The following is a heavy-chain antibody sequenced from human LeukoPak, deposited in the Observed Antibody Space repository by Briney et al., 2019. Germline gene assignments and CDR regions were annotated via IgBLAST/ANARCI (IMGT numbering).Heavy chain of an antibody. CDR3: ARATYDSPWDY. Sequence: QSGGSLRLSCAASGSTFSSYWMHWVRQVPGQGLVWVSHIDGDGRIAHYGDSVKGRFTISRDNAKNTVYLQMDSLRAEDTAVYYCARATYDSPWDYWGQGTLVTVSS. D-gene: IGHD3-3*01. CDR1: GSTFSSYW. V-gene: IGHV3-74*01. J-gene: IGHJ4*02. CDR2: IDGDGRIA.